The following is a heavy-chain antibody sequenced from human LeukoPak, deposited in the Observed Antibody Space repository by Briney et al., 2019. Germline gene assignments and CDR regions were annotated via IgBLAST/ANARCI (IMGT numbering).Heavy chain of an antibody. D-gene: IGHD3-16*02. J-gene: IGHJ4*02. Sequence: GGSLRLSCEASGFTFSNYWMHWVRQAPGKGLVWVSRINSDGSSTSYADSVRGRFTISRDNAKNTLYLQMNSLRAEDTAVYYCARDRNLGELSFWGQGTLVTVSS. CDR1: GFTFSNYW. CDR2: INSDGSST. CDR3: ARDRNLGELSF. V-gene: IGHV3-74*01.